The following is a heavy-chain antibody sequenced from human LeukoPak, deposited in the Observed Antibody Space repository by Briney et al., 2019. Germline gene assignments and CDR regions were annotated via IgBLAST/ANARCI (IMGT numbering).Heavy chain of an antibody. CDR3: ARDLLGKSWFDY. J-gene: IGHJ4*02. CDR1: GFTFSSYA. Sequence: GGSLRLSCAASGFTFSSYAMHWVRQAPGKGLEWVAVISYDGSNKYYADSVRGRFTISRDNSKNTLYLQVNSLRAEDTAVYYCARDLLGKSWFDYWGQGTLVTVSS. V-gene: IGHV3-30*04. CDR2: ISYDGSNK.